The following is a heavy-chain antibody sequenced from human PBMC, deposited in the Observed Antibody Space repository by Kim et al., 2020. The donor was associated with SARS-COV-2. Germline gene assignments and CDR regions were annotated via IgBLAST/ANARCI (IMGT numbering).Heavy chain of an antibody. D-gene: IGHD6-6*01. Sequence: GGSLRLSCAASGFTFSSYGMHWVRQAPGKGLEWVAVISYDGSNKYYADSVKGRFTISRDNSKNTLYLQMNSLRAEDTAVYYCAKGEGWAIAARTGDNFDYWGQGTLVTVSS. V-gene: IGHV3-30*18. J-gene: IGHJ4*02. CDR1: GFTFSSYG. CDR2: ISYDGSNK. CDR3: AKGEGWAIAARTGDNFDY.